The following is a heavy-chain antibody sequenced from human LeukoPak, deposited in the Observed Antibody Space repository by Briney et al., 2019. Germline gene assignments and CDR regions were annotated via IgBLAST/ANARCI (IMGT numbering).Heavy chain of an antibody. CDR3: ARGTYGSGSYYKDWFDP. V-gene: IGHV4-59*12. D-gene: IGHD3-10*01. CDR1: GGSISSYY. Sequence: SETLSLTCTVSGGSISSYYWSWIRQPPGKGLEWIGYIYYSGSTNYNPSLKSRVTISVDTSKNQFSLKLSSVTAADTAVYYCARGTYGSGSYYKDWFDPWGQGTLVTVSS. CDR2: IYYSGST. J-gene: IGHJ5*02.